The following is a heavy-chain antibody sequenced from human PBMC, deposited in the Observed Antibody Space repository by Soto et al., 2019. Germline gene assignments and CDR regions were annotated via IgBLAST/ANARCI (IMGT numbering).Heavy chain of an antibody. CDR3: ARIPVDTYMIYWSDP. Sequence: SETLSLTCAVYGGSFSGYCLSWIRQRPGKGLEWIGEVNHSGSTNYIPSLKSRLTISVDTAKNQFSLKLNSVTAADTAVYYCARIPVDTYMIYWSDPWGQGTQVTVSS. CDR2: VNHSGST. V-gene: IGHV4-34*01. CDR1: GGSFSGYC. D-gene: IGHD3-16*01. J-gene: IGHJ5*02.